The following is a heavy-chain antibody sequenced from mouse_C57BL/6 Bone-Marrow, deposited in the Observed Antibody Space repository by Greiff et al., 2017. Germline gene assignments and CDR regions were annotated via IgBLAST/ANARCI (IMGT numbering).Heavy chain of an antibody. CDR3: ARQERGYAMDY. J-gene: IGHJ4*01. Sequence: EVKLVESGGDLVKPGGSLKLSCAASGFTFSSYGMSWVRQTPDKKLEWVATISSGGSYNYYPDSVKGRFTISSDNAKNTLYLQMSSLKSEDTAMYDCARQERGYAMDYWGQGTSVTGSS. CDR2: ISSGGSYN. V-gene: IGHV5-6*01. CDR1: GFTFSSYG.